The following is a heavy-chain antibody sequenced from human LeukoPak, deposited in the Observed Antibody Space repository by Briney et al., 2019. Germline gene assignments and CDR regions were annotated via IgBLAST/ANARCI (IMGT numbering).Heavy chain of an antibody. J-gene: IGHJ4*02. D-gene: IGHD3-22*01. Sequence: GGSLRLSCAASGFTFSSYGMHWVRQAPGKGLEWVTVISYDGSESDKYYADSVKGRFTISRDNPRNTLYLQMNNLRAEDTAVYYCARSYYEYYYDSSGYYRPYFDYWGQGTLVTVSS. CDR1: GFTFSSYG. CDR2: ISYDGSESDK. V-gene: IGHV3-30*19. CDR3: ARSYYEYYYDSSGYYRPYFDY.